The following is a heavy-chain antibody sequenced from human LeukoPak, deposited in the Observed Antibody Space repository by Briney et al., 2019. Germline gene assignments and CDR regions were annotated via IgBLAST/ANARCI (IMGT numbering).Heavy chain of an antibody. V-gene: IGHV3-11*03. J-gene: IGHJ3*02. CDR2: ISSSSSYT. Sequence: PGGSLRLSCAASGFTFSDYYVSWIRQAPGKGLEWVSYISSSSSYTNYADSVKGRFTISRDNAKNSLYLQMNSLRAEDTAVYYCASYYDSSGYYSIQPHDAFDIWGQGTMVTVSS. CDR1: GFTFSDYY. CDR3: ASYYDSSGYYSIQPHDAFDI. D-gene: IGHD3-22*01.